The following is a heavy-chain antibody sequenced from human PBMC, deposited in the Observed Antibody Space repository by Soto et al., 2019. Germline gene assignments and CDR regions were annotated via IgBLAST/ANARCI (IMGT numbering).Heavy chain of an antibody. CDR3: ARAGPYCSSTSCPTVFDY. CDR2: INAGNGNT. V-gene: IGHV1-3*01. Sequence: PSVKVSCKASGYTFTSYAMHWVRQAPGQRLEWMGWINAGNGNTKYSQKFQGRVTITRDTSASTAYMELSSLRSEDTAVYYCARAGPYCSSTSCPTVFDYWGQGTLVTVSS. CDR1: GYTFTSYA. J-gene: IGHJ4*02. D-gene: IGHD2-2*01.